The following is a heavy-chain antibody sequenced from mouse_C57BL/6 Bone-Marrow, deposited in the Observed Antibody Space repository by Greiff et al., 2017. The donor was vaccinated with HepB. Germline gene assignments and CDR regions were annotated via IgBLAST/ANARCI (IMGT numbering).Heavy chain of an antibody. CDR1: GFTFSSYA. J-gene: IGHJ4*01. CDR2: ISDGGSYT. CDR3: ARDRATMIRRYYAMDY. Sequence: EVMLVESGGGLVKPGGSLKLSCAASGFTFSSYAMSWVRQTPEKRLEWVATISDGGSYTYYPDNVKGRFTISRDNAKNNLYLQMSHLKSEDTAMYYCARDRATMIRRYYAMDYWGQGTSVTVSS. V-gene: IGHV5-4*01. D-gene: IGHD2-4*01.